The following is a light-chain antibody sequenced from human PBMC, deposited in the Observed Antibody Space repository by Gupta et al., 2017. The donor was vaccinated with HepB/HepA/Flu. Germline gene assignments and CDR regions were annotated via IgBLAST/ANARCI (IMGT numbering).Light chain of an antibody. Sequence: DIVLTHCPATLSLSPWHRATLSCRASQSVSTYLAWYQLKPGQAPTLLIYDASKWATGIPARFSGSGSGTDFTLTISSLEPEAFEVYYCQQRSDWPPLTFGGGTKVEIK. V-gene: IGKV3-11*01. CDR2: DAS. J-gene: IGKJ4*01. CDR3: QQRSDWPPLT. CDR1: QSVSTY.